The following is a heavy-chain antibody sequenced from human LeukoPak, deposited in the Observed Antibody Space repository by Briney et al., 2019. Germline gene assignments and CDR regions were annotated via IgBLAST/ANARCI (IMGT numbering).Heavy chain of an antibody. CDR1: GFTFSNAW. V-gene: IGHV3-15*01. Sequence: GGSLRLSCAASGFTFSNAWMSWVRQAPGKGLEWVGRIKSKTDGGTTDYAAPVKGRFTISRDDSKNTLYLQMNRLKTEDTAVYYCTTAVVGCSGGSCYVADYWGQGTLVTVSS. D-gene: IGHD2-15*01. CDR3: TTAVVGCSGGSCYVADY. CDR2: IKSKTDGGTT. J-gene: IGHJ4*02.